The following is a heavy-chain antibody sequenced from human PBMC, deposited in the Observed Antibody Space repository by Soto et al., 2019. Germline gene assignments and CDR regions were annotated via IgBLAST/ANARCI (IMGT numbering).Heavy chain of an antibody. D-gene: IGHD3-22*01. CDR3: AKDITMIVVVITGYYFDY. CDR2: ISGSGGST. J-gene: IGHJ4*02. V-gene: IGHV3-23*01. Sequence: EVQLLQSGGGLVQPGGSLRLSCAASGFTFSSYAMSWVRQAPGKGLEWVSAISGSGGSTYYADSVKGRFTISRDNSKNTLFLQMNSLRAEDTAVYYCAKDITMIVVVITGYYFDYWGQGTLVTVSS. CDR1: GFTFSSYA.